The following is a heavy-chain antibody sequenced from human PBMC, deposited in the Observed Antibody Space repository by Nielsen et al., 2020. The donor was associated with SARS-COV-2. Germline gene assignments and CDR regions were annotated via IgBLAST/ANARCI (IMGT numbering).Heavy chain of an antibody. CDR3: ARDQLELPAGYYYYMDV. CDR1: GFTFSSYS. J-gene: IGHJ6*03. CDR2: INSSSSTI. V-gene: IGHV3-48*02. D-gene: IGHD1-7*01. Sequence: GGSLRLSCAASGFTFSSYSMNWVRQAPGKGLEWVSYINSSSSTIYYADSVKGRFTISRDNAKNSLYLQMNSLRDEDTAVYYCARDQLELPAGYYYYMDVWGKGTTVTVSS.